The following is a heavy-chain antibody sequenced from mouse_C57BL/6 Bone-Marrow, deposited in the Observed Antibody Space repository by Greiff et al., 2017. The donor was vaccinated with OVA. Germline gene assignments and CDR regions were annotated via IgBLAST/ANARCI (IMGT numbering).Heavy chain of an antibody. CDR1: GYSITSGYY. V-gene: IGHV3-6*01. J-gene: IGHJ3*01. CDR3: ARALYYYGRGAWFAY. D-gene: IGHD1-1*01. CDR2: ISYDGSN. Sequence: VQLKESGPGLVKPSQSLSLTCSVTGYSITSGYYWNWIRQFPGNKLEWMGYISYDGSNNYNPSLKNRISITRDTSKNQFFLKLNSVTTEDTATYYCARALYYYGRGAWFAYWGQGTLVTVSA.